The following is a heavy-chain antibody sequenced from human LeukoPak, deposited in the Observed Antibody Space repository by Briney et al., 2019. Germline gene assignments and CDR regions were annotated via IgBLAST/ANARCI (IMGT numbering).Heavy chain of an antibody. Sequence: GGSLRLSCSASGFTFSSYAMHWVRQAPGKGLEYVSAISSNGGSTYYAYSVKGRFTISKDNSKNTLYLQMSSLRAEDTAVYYCVKDRGIAAAGPLDYWGQGTLVTVSS. V-gene: IGHV3-64D*06. CDR1: GFTFSSYA. J-gene: IGHJ4*02. D-gene: IGHD6-13*01. CDR3: VKDRGIAAAGPLDY. CDR2: ISSNGGST.